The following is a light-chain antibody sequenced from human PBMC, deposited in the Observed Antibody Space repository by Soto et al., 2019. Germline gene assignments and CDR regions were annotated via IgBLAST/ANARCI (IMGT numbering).Light chain of an antibody. CDR2: DAS. V-gene: IGKV1-39*01. CDR1: QSISKD. CDR3: QQSYSTPWT. Sequence: DIQITQSPSSLSASGGDRVTLTCRASQSISKDLNWYQQKPGKAPILLISDASTLQSDVPSRFSGAVSGTDFTLTITNLQPEDFATYFCQQSYSTPWTFGLGTKVDI. J-gene: IGKJ1*01.